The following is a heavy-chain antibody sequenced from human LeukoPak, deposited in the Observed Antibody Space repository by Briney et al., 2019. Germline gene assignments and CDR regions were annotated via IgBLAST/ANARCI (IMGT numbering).Heavy chain of an antibody. D-gene: IGHD3-10*01. Sequence: PSETLSLTGTVSGGSISSDGYYWSWIRQPPGKGPEWIGHIKHSGGTHYNSSLKSRVTISVDTSKNQFSLKLSSVTAADTAVYYCVGGSGSSDAFDIWGQGTMVTVSS. V-gene: IGHV4-30-2*01. J-gene: IGHJ3*02. CDR2: IKHSGGT. CDR1: GGSISSDGYY. CDR3: VGGSGSSDAFDI.